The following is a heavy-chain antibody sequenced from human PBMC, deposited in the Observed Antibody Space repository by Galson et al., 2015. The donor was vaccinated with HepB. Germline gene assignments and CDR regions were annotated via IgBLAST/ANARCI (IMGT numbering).Heavy chain of an antibody. CDR3: ARDRDGSVAVSFDY. D-gene: IGHD6-19*01. CDR2: IWYDGSNK. Sequence: SLRLSCAASGFTFSSYAMHWVRQAPGKGLEWVAVIWYDGSNKYYADSVKGRFTISRDNSKNTLYLQMNSLRAEDTAVYYCARDRDGSVAVSFDYWGQGTLVTVSS. CDR1: GFTFSSYA. J-gene: IGHJ4*02. V-gene: IGHV3-33*08.